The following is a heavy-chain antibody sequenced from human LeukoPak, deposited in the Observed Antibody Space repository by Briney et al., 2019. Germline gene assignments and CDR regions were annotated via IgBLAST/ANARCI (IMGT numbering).Heavy chain of an antibody. J-gene: IGHJ4*02. D-gene: IGHD1-1*01. CDR3: ARDRGTWNDDGFDY. Sequence: PSETLSLTCAVYGGSFSGYYWSWIRQPPGKGLERIGEIIHSGRINYNPSLKSRVTISIDTTKNQFSLKLSSVTAADTAVYYCARDRGTWNDDGFDYWGQGTLVTVSS. V-gene: IGHV4-34*12. CDR1: GGSFSGYY. CDR2: IIHSGRI.